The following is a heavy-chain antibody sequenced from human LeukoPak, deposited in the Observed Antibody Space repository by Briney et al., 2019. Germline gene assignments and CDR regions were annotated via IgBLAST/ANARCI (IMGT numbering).Heavy chain of an antibody. D-gene: IGHD3-10*01. V-gene: IGHV4-34*01. CDR2: INHSGST. Sequence: PSETLSLTCAVYGGSFSGYYWSWIRQPPGKGLEWIGEINHSGSTNYNPSLKSRVTISVDTSKNQFSLKLSSVTAADTAVYYCAGSYYYGSGSYFWFDPWGQGTLVTVSS. J-gene: IGHJ5*02. CDR3: AGSYYYGSGSYFWFDP. CDR1: GGSFSGYY.